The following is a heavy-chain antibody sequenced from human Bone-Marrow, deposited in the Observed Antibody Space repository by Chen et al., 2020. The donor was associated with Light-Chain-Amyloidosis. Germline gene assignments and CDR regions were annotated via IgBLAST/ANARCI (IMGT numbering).Heavy chain of an antibody. CDR3: ARRRDGYNFDY. CDR2: IYPDDSDA. Sequence: EQSGPEVKKPGESLKISCKGSGYTFPNYWIGWVRQMPGKGLEWMGVIYPDDSDARYSPSFEGQVTISADKSITTAYLHWRGLKASDTAMYYCARRRDGYNFDYWGQGTLVTVSS. V-gene: IGHV5-51*01. D-gene: IGHD5-12*01. CDR1: GYTFPNYW. J-gene: IGHJ4*02.